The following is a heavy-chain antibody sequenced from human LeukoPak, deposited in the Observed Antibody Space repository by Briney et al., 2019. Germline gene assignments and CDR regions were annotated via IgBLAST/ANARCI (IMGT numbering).Heavy chain of an antibody. D-gene: IGHD5-18*01. CDR3: ARVGFTAMVPLFDY. Sequence: PSETLSLTCAVSGGSISSSDWWSWVRQPPGRGPEWIGYIYRSENPTYNPSLKSRVTMSVDTSKNQFSLKLSSVTAADTAVYYCARVGFTAMVPLFDYWGQGTLVTVSS. J-gene: IGHJ4*02. V-gene: IGHV4-4*02. CDR2: IYRSENP. CDR1: GGSISSSDW.